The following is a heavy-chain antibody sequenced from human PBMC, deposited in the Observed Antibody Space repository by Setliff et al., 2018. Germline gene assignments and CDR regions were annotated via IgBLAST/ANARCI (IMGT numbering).Heavy chain of an antibody. D-gene: IGHD6-19*01. Sequence: ASVKVSCKASGYTFTSCDINWLRQATGQGLEWMGWMNPNSGNTGYAQKFQGRVTMTRNTSISTAYMELSSLRSEDTAVYYCVRSSAPQVVLAADFDFWGQGTPVTVSS. J-gene: IGHJ4*02. V-gene: IGHV1-8*02. CDR2: MNPNSGNT. CDR1: GYTFTSCD. CDR3: VRSSAPQVVLAADFDF.